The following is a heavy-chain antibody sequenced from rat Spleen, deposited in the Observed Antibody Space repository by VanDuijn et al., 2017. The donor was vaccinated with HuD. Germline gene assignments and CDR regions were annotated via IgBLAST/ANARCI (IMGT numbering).Heavy chain of an antibody. D-gene: IGHD1-12*01. CDR3: ARSMMT. J-gene: IGHJ3*01. CDR1: GFSLTSNS. CDR2: ISSGGNT. Sequence: QVQLKESGPGLVQPSQTLSLTCTVSGFSLTSNSVSWVRQPPGKGLEWIAAISSGGNTYYNSALKSRLSISRDTSKSQVFLKMNSLQTEDTAMYFCARSMMTWGQGTLVTVSS. V-gene: IGHV2-6*01.